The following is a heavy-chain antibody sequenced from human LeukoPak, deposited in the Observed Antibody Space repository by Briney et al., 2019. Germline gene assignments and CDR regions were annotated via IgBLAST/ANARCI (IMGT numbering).Heavy chain of an antibody. J-gene: IGHJ5*01. CDR1: GGSISSNNW. D-gene: IGHD4-23*01. Sequence: PSETLSLTCAVSGGSISSNNWWSWIRQPPGRGLEWIGEINHSGSTNYNPSLRSRVTISVDTSKNQFSLKLPSVTAADTAVYYCARNHGGWFDSWGQGTLVTVSS. CDR2: INHSGST. CDR3: ARNHGGWFDS. V-gene: IGHV4-4*02.